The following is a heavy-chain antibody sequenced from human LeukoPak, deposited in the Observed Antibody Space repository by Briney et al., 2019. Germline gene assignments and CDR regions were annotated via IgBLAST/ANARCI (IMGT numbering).Heavy chain of an antibody. CDR2: IYYSGST. CDR3: ARVVDFWSDSNWFDP. Sequence: SETLSLTCTVSGGSISSGDYYWSWIRQPPGKGLEWIGYIYYSGSTYYNPSLKSRVTISVDTSKNQFSLKLSSVTAADTAVYYCARVVDFWSDSNWFDPWGQGTLVTVSS. CDR1: GGSISSGDYY. V-gene: IGHV4-30-4*02. J-gene: IGHJ5*02. D-gene: IGHD3-3*01.